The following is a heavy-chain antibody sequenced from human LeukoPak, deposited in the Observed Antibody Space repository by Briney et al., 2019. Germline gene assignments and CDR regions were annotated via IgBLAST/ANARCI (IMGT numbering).Heavy chain of an antibody. CDR1: GLSLNSYA. CDR2: ISYDGSNK. J-gene: IGHJ1*01. CDR3: AKERGYCSSTSCADSKYFQH. D-gene: IGHD2-2*01. V-gene: IGHV3-30*18. Sequence: GGSLRLSCAASGLSLNSYAIHWVRQAPGKGLEWVAVISYDGSNKYYADSVKGRFTISRDNSKNTLYLQMNSLRAEDTAVYYCAKERGYCSSTSCADSKYFQHWGQGTLVTVSS.